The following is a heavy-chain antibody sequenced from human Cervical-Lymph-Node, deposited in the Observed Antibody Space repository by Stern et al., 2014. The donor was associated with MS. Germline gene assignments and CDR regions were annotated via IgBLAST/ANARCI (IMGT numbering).Heavy chain of an antibody. J-gene: IGHJ4*02. CDR1: GYSIRSGYE. CDR2: IYYTGSR. Sequence: QVQLQESGPGLVKPSETLSLTCNVSGYSIRSGYEWGWIRQSPGEGLEWIGNIYYTGSRYYNPSLKSAATIPVDPSKNHFPQRLPLVTATDTAMYYCARMSTVTNHKFDYWGQGILVTVSS. D-gene: IGHD4-17*01. V-gene: IGHV4-38-2*02. CDR3: ARMSTVTNHKFDY.